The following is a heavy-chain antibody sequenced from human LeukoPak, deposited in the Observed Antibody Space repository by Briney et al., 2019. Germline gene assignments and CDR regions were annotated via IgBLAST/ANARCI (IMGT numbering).Heavy chain of an antibody. CDR1: GYTFTVYY. D-gene: IGHD3-22*01. J-gene: IGHJ4*02. V-gene: IGHV1-2*02. CDR3: ARGGSSGGYYDSSGYYPPY. Sequence: ASVKVSCKSSGYTFTVYYLHWVRQAPGQGLEWMGCINPNSGATNYAQAFQGRVTMTRDTSISTAYMELRRLTSDDTAVYYCARGGSSGGYYDSSGYYPPYWGQGTLVTVSS. CDR2: INPNSGAT.